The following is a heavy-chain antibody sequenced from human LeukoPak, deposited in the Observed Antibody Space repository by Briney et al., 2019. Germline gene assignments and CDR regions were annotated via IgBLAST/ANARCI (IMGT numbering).Heavy chain of an antibody. Sequence: GGSLRLSCAASGFTFSSYAMSWVRQAPGKGLEWVSAISGSGGSTYYADSVKGWFTISRDNSKNTLYLQMNSLRAEDTAVYYCTKVQSRVAGPFDYWGQGTLVTVSS. V-gene: IGHV3-23*01. J-gene: IGHJ4*02. CDR2: ISGSGGST. CDR3: TKVQSRVAGPFDY. CDR1: GFTFSSYA. D-gene: IGHD6-19*01.